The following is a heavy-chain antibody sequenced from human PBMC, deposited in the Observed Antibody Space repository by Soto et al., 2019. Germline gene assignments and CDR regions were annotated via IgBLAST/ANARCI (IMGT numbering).Heavy chain of an antibody. Sequence: GGSLRLSCAASGFTFDDYAMHWVRQAPGKGLEWVSLISWDGGSTYYADSVKGRFTISRDNSKNSLYLQMNSLRAEDTALYYCAKDISIAASDLGVYYGMDVWGQGTTVTVSS. V-gene: IGHV3-43D*04. CDR3: AKDISIAASDLGVYYGMDV. J-gene: IGHJ6*02. CDR2: ISWDGGST. CDR1: GFTFDDYA. D-gene: IGHD6-6*01.